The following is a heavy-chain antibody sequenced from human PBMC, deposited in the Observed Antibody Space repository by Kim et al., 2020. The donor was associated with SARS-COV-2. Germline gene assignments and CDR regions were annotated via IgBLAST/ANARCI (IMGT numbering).Heavy chain of an antibody. D-gene: IGHD2-21*02. Sequence: ASVKVSCKASGYTFTNYYMHWVRQAPGQGLEWMGIINPSGGDTSYAQKFQGRVTMTRDTSTSTVYMELSSLRSEDTAVYYCARGLVTAIPLGYWGQGTLVTVSS. CDR2: INPSGGDT. CDR1: GYTFTNYY. J-gene: IGHJ4*02. V-gene: IGHV1-46*01. CDR3: ARGLVTAIPLGY.